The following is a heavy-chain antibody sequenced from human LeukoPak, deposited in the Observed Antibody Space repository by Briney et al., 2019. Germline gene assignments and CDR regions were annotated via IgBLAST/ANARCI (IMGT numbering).Heavy chain of an antibody. CDR1: GFTFSDYY. Sequence: GGSLRLSCAASGFTFSDYYMSWVRQAPGKGLEWVANIKQDGSEKYYVDSVKGRFTISRDNAKNSLYLQMNSLRAEDTAVYYCARDLGRYSSCLDHWGQGTLVTVSS. J-gene: IGHJ4*02. CDR2: IKQDGSEK. V-gene: IGHV3-7*05. D-gene: IGHD6-13*01. CDR3: ARDLGRYSSCLDH.